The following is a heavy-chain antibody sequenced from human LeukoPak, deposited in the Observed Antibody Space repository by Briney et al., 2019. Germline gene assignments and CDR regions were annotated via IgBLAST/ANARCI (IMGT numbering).Heavy chain of an antibody. V-gene: IGHV1-24*01. CDR1: GYTLTELS. J-gene: IGHJ1*01. Sequence: ASVKVSCKVSGYTLTELSMHWVRQAPGKGLEWMGGFDPEDGETTYAQKFQGRVTMTEDTSTDTAYMELSSLRSEDTAVYYCATSKSMGATTEYFQHWGQGTLVTVSS. D-gene: IGHD1-26*01. CDR3: ATSKSMGATTEYFQH. CDR2: FDPEDGET.